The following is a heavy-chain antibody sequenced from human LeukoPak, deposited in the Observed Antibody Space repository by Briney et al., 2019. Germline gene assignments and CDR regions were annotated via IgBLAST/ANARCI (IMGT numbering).Heavy chain of an antibody. CDR3: ARWGYYDSSGYHLDGWLGP. CDR1: GYTFTSYY. V-gene: IGHV1-69*05. Sequence: GASVKVSCKASGYTFTSYYMHWVRQAPGQGLEWMGGIIPIYGSANYAQRFQGRVTITTDESTSTAYMELSSLRLEDTAVYYCARWGYYDSSGYHLDGWLGPWGQGTLVTVSS. D-gene: IGHD3-22*01. CDR2: IIPIYGSA. J-gene: IGHJ5*02.